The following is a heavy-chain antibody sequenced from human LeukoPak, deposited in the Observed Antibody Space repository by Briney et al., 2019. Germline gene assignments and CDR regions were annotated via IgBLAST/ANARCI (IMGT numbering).Heavy chain of an antibody. CDR3: ARGVAYCGGDCYRAFDI. J-gene: IGHJ3*02. CDR2: ISGSGGST. CDR1: GFTFSSYA. D-gene: IGHD2-21*02. V-gene: IGHV3-23*01. Sequence: GGSLRLSCAASGFTFSSYAMSWVRQAPGKGLEWVSAISGSGGSTYYADSVKGRFTISRDISKNTLYLQMNNLRAEDTAVYYCARGVAYCGGDCYRAFDIWGQGTMVTVSS.